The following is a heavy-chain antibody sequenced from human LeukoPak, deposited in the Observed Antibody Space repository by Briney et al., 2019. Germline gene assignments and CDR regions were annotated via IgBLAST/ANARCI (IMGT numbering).Heavy chain of an antibody. D-gene: IGHD5-12*01. CDR1: GFTFSTYW. CDR3: ARDTGYKVAFDI. J-gene: IGHJ3*02. Sequence: GGSLRLSCAASGFTFSTYWMSWVRQAPGKGLEWVANIKEDGSDKYYVDSVKGRFTISRDNAKNSLYLQMNSLRAEDTALYYCARDTGYKVAFDIWGEGTMVTVSS. V-gene: IGHV3-7*01. CDR2: IKEDGSDK.